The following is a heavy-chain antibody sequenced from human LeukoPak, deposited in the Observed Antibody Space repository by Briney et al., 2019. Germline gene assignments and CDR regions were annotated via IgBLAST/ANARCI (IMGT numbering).Heavy chain of an antibody. D-gene: IGHD6-13*01. Sequence: ASVKVPCKASGGTFSSYAISWVRQAPGQGLEWMGGIIPIFGTANYAQKFQGRVTITTDESTSTAYMELSSLRSEDTAVYYCAYGRSSWYSYTEPNYYYYMDVWGKGTTVTVSS. CDR2: IIPIFGTA. CDR3: AYGRSSWYSYTEPNYYYYMDV. V-gene: IGHV1-69*05. J-gene: IGHJ6*03. CDR1: GGTFSSYA.